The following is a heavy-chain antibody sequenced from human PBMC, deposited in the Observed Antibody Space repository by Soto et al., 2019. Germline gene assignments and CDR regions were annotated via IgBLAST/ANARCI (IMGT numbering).Heavy chain of an antibody. CDR2: IHHSGST. CDR1: GGSISSDY. J-gene: IGHJ6*02. D-gene: IGHD2-15*01. Sequence: SETLSLTCTFSGGSISSDYWSWIRQPPGKGLEWIGNIHHSGSTYYNPSLKSRVTISVDTSKSQFSLSLSSVTAADTAVYYCARRHRLDSDPGGYYYYGLDVWGQGTTVTV. V-gene: IGHV4-59*08. CDR3: ARRHRLDSDPGGYYYYGLDV.